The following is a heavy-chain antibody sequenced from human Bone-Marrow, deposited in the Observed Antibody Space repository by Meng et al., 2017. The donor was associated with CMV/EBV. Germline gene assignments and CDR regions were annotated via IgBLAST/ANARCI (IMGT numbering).Heavy chain of an antibody. CDR1: GYNFAAYY. CDR3: ARTDWLEW. Sequence: KVSCKHSGYNFAAYYIHWVRQAPGQGLEWMGWINPSSGGTTYAQKFQGRVAMTDDTSTSTVYMELSGLMSDDTAVYFCARTDWLEWWGQGTLVTVSS. J-gene: IGHJ4*02. D-gene: IGHD3-9*01. CDR2: INPSSGGT. V-gene: IGHV1-2*02.